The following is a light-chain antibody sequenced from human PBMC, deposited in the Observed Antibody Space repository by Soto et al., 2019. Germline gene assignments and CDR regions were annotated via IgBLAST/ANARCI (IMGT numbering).Light chain of an antibody. CDR1: QGISNY. V-gene: IGKV1-27*01. J-gene: IGKJ1*01. CDR2: AAS. CDR3: QKYNSAPWR. Sequence: DIQMTQSPSSLSASIGDRVTITCRASQGISNYLAWYQQKPGKVPKLLIYAASTLQSGVPSRFSGSGSGTDFTLTIGSLQPEDVATYFCQKYNSAPWRFGQGTKVDIK.